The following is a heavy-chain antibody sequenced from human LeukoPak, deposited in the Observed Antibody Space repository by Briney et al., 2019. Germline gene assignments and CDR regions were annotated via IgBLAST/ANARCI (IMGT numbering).Heavy chain of an antibody. J-gene: IGHJ4*02. D-gene: IGHD3-3*01. CDR1: GYTLTELS. Sequence: ASVKVSCKVSGYTLTELSMHWVRQAPGKGLEWMGRFDPEDGESIYAQKFQGRVTMTEDTSTDTAYMELSSLRSEDTAVYYCATGPYLFWDYWGQGTLVTVSS. V-gene: IGHV1-24*01. CDR3: ATGPYLFWDY. CDR2: FDPEDGES.